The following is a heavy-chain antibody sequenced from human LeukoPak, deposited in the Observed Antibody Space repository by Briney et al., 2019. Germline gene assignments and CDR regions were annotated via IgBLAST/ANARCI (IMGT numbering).Heavy chain of an antibody. Sequence: GGSLRLSCAASGFTFSSYAMSWVRQAPGKGLEWVSAISGSGGSTYYADSVKGRFTISRDNSKNSLYLQMNSLRAEDTAVYYCARDRAAGTWNYYYYGMDVWGQGTTVTVSS. CDR2: ISGSGGST. D-gene: IGHD6-13*01. V-gene: IGHV3-23*01. CDR1: GFTFSSYA. CDR3: ARDRAAGTWNYYYYGMDV. J-gene: IGHJ6*02.